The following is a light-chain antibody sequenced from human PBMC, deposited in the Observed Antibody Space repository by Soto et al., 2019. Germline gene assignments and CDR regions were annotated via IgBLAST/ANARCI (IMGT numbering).Light chain of an antibody. J-gene: IGLJ2*01. Sequence: QSALTQPRSVSGSPGQSVTISCTGTSSDVGGYNYVSWYQQHPGKAPKLMIYDVSKRPSGVPDRFSGSKSGNTASLTISGLQAEDEADYYCCSYAGCGVVFGGGTKLTVL. CDR3: CSYAGCGVV. V-gene: IGLV2-11*01. CDR2: DVS. CDR1: SSDVGGYNY.